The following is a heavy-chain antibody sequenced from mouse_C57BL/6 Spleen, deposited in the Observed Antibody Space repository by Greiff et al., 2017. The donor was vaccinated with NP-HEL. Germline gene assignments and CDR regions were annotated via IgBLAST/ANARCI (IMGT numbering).Heavy chain of an antibody. D-gene: IGHD2-4*01. CDR3: AKGYDYDSYYFDY. CDR1: GFSLTSYG. J-gene: IGHJ2*01. V-gene: IGHV2-5*01. Sequence: VKLVESGPGLVQPSQSLSITCTVSGFSLTSYGVHWVRQSPGKGLEWLGVIWRGGSTDYNAAFMSRLSITKDNSKSQVFFKMNSLQADDTAIYYCAKGYDYDSYYFDYWGQGTTLTVSS. CDR2: IWRGGST.